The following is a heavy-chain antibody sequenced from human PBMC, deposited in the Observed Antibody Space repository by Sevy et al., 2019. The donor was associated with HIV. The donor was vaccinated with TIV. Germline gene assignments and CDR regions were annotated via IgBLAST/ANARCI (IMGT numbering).Heavy chain of an antibody. D-gene: IGHD1-7*01. CDR3: ARSQLELLTTLSGLLDY. CDR1: GFTFSSYG. CDR2: IWYDGSNK. J-gene: IGHJ4*02. Sequence: GGSLRLSCAASGFTFSSYGMHWVRQAPGKGLEWVAVIWYDGSNKYYADSVKGRFTISRDNSKNTLYLQMNSLRAEDTAVYYCARSQLELLTTLSGLLDYWGQGTLVTVSS. V-gene: IGHV3-33*01.